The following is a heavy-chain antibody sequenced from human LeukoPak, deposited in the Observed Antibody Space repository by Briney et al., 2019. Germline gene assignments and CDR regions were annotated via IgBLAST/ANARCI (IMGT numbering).Heavy chain of an antibody. CDR2: ISGSGGST. D-gene: IGHD3-22*01. CDR3: ARHYYYDSSGYKFYFDY. CDR1: GFTFSSYG. V-gene: IGHV3-23*01. Sequence: GGSLRLSCAASGFTFSSYGMSWVRQAPGKGLEWVSAISGSGGSTYYADSVKGRFTISRDNSKNTLYLQMNSLRAEDMAVYYCARHYYYDSSGYKFYFDYWGQGTLVTVSS. J-gene: IGHJ4*02.